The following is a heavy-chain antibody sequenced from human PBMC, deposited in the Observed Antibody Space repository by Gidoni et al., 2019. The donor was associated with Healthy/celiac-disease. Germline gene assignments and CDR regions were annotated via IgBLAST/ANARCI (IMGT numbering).Heavy chain of an antibody. V-gene: IGHV3-7*01. J-gene: IGHJ4*02. CDR3: ARDNGDYDYFDY. Sequence: EVQLVESGGGLVQPWGSLSLSCAASGFTFSSYWMSWVRQAPGKGLEWVANIKQDGSEKYYVDSVKGRFTISRDNDKNSLYLQMNSLRAEDTAVYYCARDNGDYDYFDYWGQGTLVTVSS. CDR2: IKQDGSEK. CDR1: GFTFSSYW. D-gene: IGHD4-17*01.